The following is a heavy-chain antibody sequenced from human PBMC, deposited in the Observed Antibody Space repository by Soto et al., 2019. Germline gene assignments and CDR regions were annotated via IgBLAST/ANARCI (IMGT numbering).Heavy chain of an antibody. J-gene: IGHJ6*02. Sequence: PSETLSLTCAVYGGSFSGYYWSWIRQPPGKGLEWIGEINHSGSTNYNPSLKSRVTISVDTSKNQFSLKLSSVTAADTAVYYCAKDVLNGYRPYGLDVWGQGTTVTVSS. CDR2: INHSGST. CDR3: AKDVLNGYRPYGLDV. CDR1: GGSFSGYY. D-gene: IGHD3-9*01. V-gene: IGHV4-34*01.